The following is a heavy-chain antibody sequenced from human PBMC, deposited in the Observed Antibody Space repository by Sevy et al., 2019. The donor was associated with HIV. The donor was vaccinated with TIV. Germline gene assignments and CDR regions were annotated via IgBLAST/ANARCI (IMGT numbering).Heavy chain of an antibody. V-gene: IGHV3-74*01. CDR1: GFTFSSYW. CDR3: VREYSSSSGRCFDY. J-gene: IGHJ4*02. CDR2: INSDGNST. D-gene: IGHD6-6*01. Sequence: GGSLRLSCAASGFTFSSYWMHWVRQVPGKGLVWVSRINSDGNSTTYADSVKGRFTSSRDNAKNTLYRQLNSLRAEDTAVYYCVREYSSSSGRCFDYWGQGALVTVSS.